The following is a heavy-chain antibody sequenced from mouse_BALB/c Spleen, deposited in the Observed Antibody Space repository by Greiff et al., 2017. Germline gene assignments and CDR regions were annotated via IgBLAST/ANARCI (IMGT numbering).Heavy chain of an antibody. J-gene: IGHJ3*01. V-gene: IGHV3-2*02. CDR3: ARGDGYYGVAY. CDR1: GYSITSDYA. Sequence: EVQLVESGPGLVKPSQSLSLTCTVTGYSITSDYAWNWIRQFPGNKLEWMGYISYSGSTSYNPSLKSRISITRDTSKNQFFLQLNSVTTEDTATYYCARGDGYYGVAYWGQGTLVTVSA. CDR2: ISYSGST. D-gene: IGHD2-3*01.